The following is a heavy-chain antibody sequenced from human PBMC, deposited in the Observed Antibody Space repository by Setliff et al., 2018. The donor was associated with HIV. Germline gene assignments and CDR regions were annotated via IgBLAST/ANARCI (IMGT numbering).Heavy chain of an antibody. V-gene: IGHV5-51*01. J-gene: IGHJ6*03. CDR3: ARAYYYYYMDV. CDR1: GYSFTSYW. Sequence: GESLKISCKASGYSFTSYWIGWVRQMPGKGLEWMGIINPGDSDIRYSPSFQGQVTISADKSISTAYLQWSSLKASDTAVYYCARAYYYYYMDVWGKGTTVTVSS. CDR2: INPGDSDI.